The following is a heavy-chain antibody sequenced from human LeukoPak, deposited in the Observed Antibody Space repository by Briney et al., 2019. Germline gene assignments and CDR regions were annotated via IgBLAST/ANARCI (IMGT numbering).Heavy chain of an antibody. CDR1: GFTFSSYA. J-gene: IGHJ4*02. V-gene: IGHV3-23*01. D-gene: IGHD2-15*01. CDR2: ISGSGGST. CDR3: AKDRLQHDEGYFDY. Sequence: PGGSLRLSCAASGFTFSSYAMSWVRQAPGKGLEWVSAISGSGGSTYYADSVKGRFTISRDNSKNTLYLQMNRLRVEDSALFYCAKDRLQHDEGYFDYWGLGTVVTVSS.